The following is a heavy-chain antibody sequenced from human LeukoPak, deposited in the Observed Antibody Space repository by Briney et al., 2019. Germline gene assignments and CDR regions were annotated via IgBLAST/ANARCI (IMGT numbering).Heavy chain of an antibody. CDR2: IGYSGTNT. J-gene: IGHJ4*02. CDR1: GFSFSSFC. V-gene: IGHV3-30*02. Sequence: GGSLRLSCAASGFSFSSFCMHWVRQAPGEGLEWVAYIGYSGTNTHYADSVKGRFTISRDNSKNTVHLQMNSLRAADTALYSCARDLTGKYYIAYWGQGTLVTVSS. CDR3: ARDLTGKYYIAY. D-gene: IGHD2-8*02.